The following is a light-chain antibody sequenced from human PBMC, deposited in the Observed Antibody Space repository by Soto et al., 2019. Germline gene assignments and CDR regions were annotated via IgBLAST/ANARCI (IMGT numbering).Light chain of an antibody. Sequence: EIVMTQAPATLSVSPGERATLSCRASQSINKNLAWYHKKPGQAPLLLIYGASTRATGIPARFSGSGSGTEFTLTISSLQSEDSAVYCCQKYNNSWTFGQGTRVEIK. CDR1: QSINKN. CDR2: GAS. V-gene: IGKV3-15*01. CDR3: QKYNNSWT. J-gene: IGKJ1*01.